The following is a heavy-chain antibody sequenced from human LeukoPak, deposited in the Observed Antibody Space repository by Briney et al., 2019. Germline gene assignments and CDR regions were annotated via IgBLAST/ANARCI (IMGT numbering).Heavy chain of an antibody. J-gene: IGHJ4*02. CDR1: GFTFSNYA. Sequence: PGGSLRPSCAASGFTFSNYAMSWVRQTPGKGLERVFALSGSGDNTYYADSVKGRFTISRDNSKNTLYLQMNSLRAEDTAVYYCAKVHGSSANSVIDYWGQGTLVTVSS. CDR3: AKVHGSSANSVIDY. CDR2: LSGSGDNT. V-gene: IGHV3-23*01. D-gene: IGHD4/OR15-4a*01.